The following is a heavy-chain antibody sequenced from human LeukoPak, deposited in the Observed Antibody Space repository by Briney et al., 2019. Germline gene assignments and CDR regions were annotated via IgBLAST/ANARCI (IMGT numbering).Heavy chain of an antibody. Sequence: PSETLSLTCAVYGGSFSGYYWSWIRQPPGKGLEWIGEINHSGSTNYNPSLKSRVTISVDTSKNQFSLKLSSVTAADTAVYYCARGPYYYDSSGYWDFDYWGQGTLVTVSS. D-gene: IGHD3-22*01. V-gene: IGHV4-34*01. J-gene: IGHJ4*02. CDR3: ARGPYYYDSSGYWDFDY. CDR2: INHSGST. CDR1: GGSFSGYY.